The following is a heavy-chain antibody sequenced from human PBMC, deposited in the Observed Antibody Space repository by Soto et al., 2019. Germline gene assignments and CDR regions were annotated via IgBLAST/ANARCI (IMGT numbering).Heavy chain of an antibody. J-gene: IGHJ4*02. V-gene: IGHV4-61*01. D-gene: IGHD1-1*01. CDR1: GDSVSGANYQ. CDR3: ARDSNWRGLDQ. CDR2: IHDSGST. Sequence: SETLSLTCTVSGDSVSGANYQWSWIRLPPGKGLEWIGYIHDSGSTNYKPSLKSRVIISLDTSKNQFSLMLNSVTAADTAVYFCARDSNWRGLDQWGQGTLVTVSS.